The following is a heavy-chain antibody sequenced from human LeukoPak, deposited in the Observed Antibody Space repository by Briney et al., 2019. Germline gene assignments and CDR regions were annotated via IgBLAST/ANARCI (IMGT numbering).Heavy chain of an antibody. CDR1: GYTFTSYD. V-gene: IGHV1-8*01. J-gene: IGHJ4*02. CDR2: MNPNSGNT. D-gene: IGHD3-22*01. Sequence: ASVKVSCKASGYTFTSYDVNWVRQATGQGLEWMGWMNPNSGNTGYAQKFQGRVTMTRNTSISTAYMELSSLRSEDTAVYYCARVHSGYYPLGYWGQGTLVTVSS. CDR3: ARVHSGYYPLGY.